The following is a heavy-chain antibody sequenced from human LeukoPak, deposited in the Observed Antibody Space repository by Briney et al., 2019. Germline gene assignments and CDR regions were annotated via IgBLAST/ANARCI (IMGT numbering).Heavy chain of an antibody. D-gene: IGHD3-22*01. CDR3: TRDPEVGGYCDSSGYC. Sequence: GGSLRLSCTASGFTFGDYAMSWFRQAPGKGLEWVGFIRSKAYGGTTEYAASVKGRFTISRDDSKSIAYLQMNSLKTEDTAVYYCTRDPEVGGYCDSSGYCWGQGTLVTVSS. CDR2: IRSKAYGGTT. CDR1: GFTFGDYA. J-gene: IGHJ4*02. V-gene: IGHV3-49*03.